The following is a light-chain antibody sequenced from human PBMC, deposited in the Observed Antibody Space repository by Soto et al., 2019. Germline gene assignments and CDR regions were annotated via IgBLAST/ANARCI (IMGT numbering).Light chain of an antibody. CDR2: KAS. CDR1: QSVSSW. J-gene: IGKJ3*01. CDR3: QQHRSYPIT. Sequence: DIQMTQSPSTLSASVGDRVTITCRARQSVSSWLVWYQQKPGKAPNLLISKASSLESGVPSRFSGSGSGTEFTLTVSSLQPVDCATYYCQQHRSYPITFGPGTKVD. V-gene: IGKV1-5*03.